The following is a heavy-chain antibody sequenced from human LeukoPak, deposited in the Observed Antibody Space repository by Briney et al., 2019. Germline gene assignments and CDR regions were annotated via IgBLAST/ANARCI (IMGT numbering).Heavy chain of an antibody. J-gene: IGHJ4*02. Sequence: GGSLRLSCAASGFTFSSYGMHWVRQAPGKGLEWVAFIRYDGSNKYYADSVKGRFTISRDNSKNTLYLQMNSLRAEDTAVYYCAKDQGYSYGIDYWGQGTLVTVSS. V-gene: IGHV3-30*02. CDR3: AKDQGYSYGIDY. D-gene: IGHD5-18*01. CDR1: GFTFSSYG. CDR2: IRYDGSNK.